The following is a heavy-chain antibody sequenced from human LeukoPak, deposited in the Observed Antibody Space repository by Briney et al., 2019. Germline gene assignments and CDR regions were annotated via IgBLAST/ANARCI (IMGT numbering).Heavy chain of an antibody. Sequence: ASVKVSCKASGYTFTSFVINWVRQAPGQRLEWMGWINTKTGNPTYAQGFTGRFVFSLDTSVSTAYLQINSLKAEDTAVYYCAGLPIPPRTVATSWGQGTLVTVSS. CDR2: INTKTGNP. CDR3: AGLPIPPRTVATS. V-gene: IGHV7-4-1*02. D-gene: IGHD6-19*01. CDR1: GYTFTSFV. J-gene: IGHJ5*02.